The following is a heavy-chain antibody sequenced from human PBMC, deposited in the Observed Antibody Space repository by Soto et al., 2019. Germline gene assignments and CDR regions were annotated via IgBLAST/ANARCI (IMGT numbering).Heavy chain of an antibody. Sequence: QVQLVQSGPEVKKPGASVKVSCKASGHTFATYGITWVRQAPGQGLEWMGWISTYNGYTNYAQDLQGRVTMTTDTSTSTTYMDLRSLRSDDTAVYYCARWDCSSTSCRSNAFDLWGQGTMVTVSS. J-gene: IGHJ3*01. CDR1: GHTFATYG. CDR3: ARWDCSSTSCRSNAFDL. V-gene: IGHV1-18*01. CDR2: ISTYNGYT. D-gene: IGHD2-2*01.